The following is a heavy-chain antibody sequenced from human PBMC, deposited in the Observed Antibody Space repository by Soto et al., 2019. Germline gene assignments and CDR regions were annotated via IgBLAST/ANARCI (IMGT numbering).Heavy chain of an antibody. V-gene: IGHV3-30*18. CDR1: GFTFSTYG. D-gene: IGHD6-19*01. J-gene: IGHJ4*02. Sequence: PGGSLRLSCAASGFTFSTYGMHWVRQAPGKGLEWVAVISYDGSNKYYVDSVKGRFTISRDNSKNTLYLQMNSLRAEDTAVYYCAKDTSQMAAIGLLDYWGQGTQV. CDR2: ISYDGSNK. CDR3: AKDTSQMAAIGLLDY.